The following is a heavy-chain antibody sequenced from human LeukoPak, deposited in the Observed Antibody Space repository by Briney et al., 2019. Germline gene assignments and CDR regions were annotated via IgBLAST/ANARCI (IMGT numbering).Heavy chain of an antibody. Sequence: PSETLSLTCTVSGGSISSGSYYWSWIRQPAGKGLEWIGRIYTSGSTNYNPSLKSRVTISVDTSKNQFSLKLSSVTAADTAVYYCAREGVVVTAIDYWGQGTLDTVSS. CDR1: GGSISSGSYY. D-gene: IGHD2-21*02. J-gene: IGHJ4*02. V-gene: IGHV4-61*02. CDR3: AREGVVVTAIDY. CDR2: IYTSGST.